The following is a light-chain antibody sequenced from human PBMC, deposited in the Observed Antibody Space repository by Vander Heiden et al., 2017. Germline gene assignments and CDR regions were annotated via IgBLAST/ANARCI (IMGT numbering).Light chain of an antibody. Sequence: QSALTQPPSASGPPGQSVTIACTGTSSDVGGYNYVSWYQQHPGKAPKLMIYEVSKRPSGVPDRFSGSKSGNTASLTVSGLQAEDEADYYCSSYASSNNVVFGTGTKVTVL. V-gene: IGLV2-8*01. CDR2: EVS. J-gene: IGLJ1*01. CDR3: SSYASSNNVV. CDR1: SSDVGGYNY.